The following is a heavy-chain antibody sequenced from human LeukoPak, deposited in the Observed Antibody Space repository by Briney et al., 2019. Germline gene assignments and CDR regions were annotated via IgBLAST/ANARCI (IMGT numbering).Heavy chain of an antibody. CDR2: INPDSSST. Sequence: ASLKVSCKPSGYIFTGYNVHWVRQAPGQGLQWMGCINPDSSSTHFAQAVEGSFIMSRDTSMYTVYMEMSSLRSEDTAIYYCSRERHFDSDGYYAAYYFDHWGQGTLVTVSS. CDR1: GYIFTGYN. D-gene: IGHD3-22*01. CDR3: SRERHFDSDGYYAAYYFDH. J-gene: IGHJ4*02. V-gene: IGHV1-2*02.